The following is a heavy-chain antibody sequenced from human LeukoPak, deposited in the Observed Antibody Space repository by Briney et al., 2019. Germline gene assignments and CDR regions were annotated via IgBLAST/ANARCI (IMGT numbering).Heavy chain of an antibody. V-gene: IGHV4-59*01. CDR2: IYYTRST. CDR1: CRSLRSYY. CDR3: ARGPIPYYFDY. J-gene: IGHJ4*02. D-gene: IGHD2-21*01. Sequence: SETLSLTCSVSCRSLRSYYWSWIRQPPRKGLKWIGYIYYTRSTNYNPSLKSRVTISVDTSKNQFSLKLSSVTAADTAVYYCARGPIPYYFDYWGQGTLVTVSS.